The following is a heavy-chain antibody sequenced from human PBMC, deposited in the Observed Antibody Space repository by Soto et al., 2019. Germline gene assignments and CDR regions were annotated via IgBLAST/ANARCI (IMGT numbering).Heavy chain of an antibody. V-gene: IGHV3-33*01. CDR2: IWYDGSNK. CDR3: ARDHVGYDFWSGYFYY. J-gene: IGHJ4*02. CDR1: GFTFSSYG. D-gene: IGHD3-3*01. Sequence: PGGSLRLSCAASGFTFSSYGMHWVRQAPGKGLEWVAVIWYDGSNKYYADSVKGRFTISRDNSKNTLYLQMNSLRAEDTAVYYCARDHVGYDFWSGYFYYWGQGTLVTVSS.